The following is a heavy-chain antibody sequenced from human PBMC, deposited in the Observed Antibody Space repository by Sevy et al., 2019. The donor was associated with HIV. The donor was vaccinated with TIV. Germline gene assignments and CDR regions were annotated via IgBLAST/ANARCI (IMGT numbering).Heavy chain of an antibody. CDR2: IITISGTA. V-gene: IGHV1-69*13. CDR1: GDIFRNFV. Sequence: ASVKVSCKASGDIFRNFVITWVRQAPGQGLEWMGGIITISGTANNAQKYNGRVTITADQATITVYMELRSLRSEDTAVYYCATTVSSGGVCYFFDPWGQGTLVTVS. D-gene: IGHD2-15*01. CDR3: ATTVSSGGVCYFFDP. J-gene: IGHJ5*02.